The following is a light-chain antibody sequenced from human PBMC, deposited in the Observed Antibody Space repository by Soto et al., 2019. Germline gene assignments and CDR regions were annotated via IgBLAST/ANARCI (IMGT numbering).Light chain of an antibody. Sequence: QSVLTQPASVSGSPGQSITISCTGSNSDVGAYNYVSWYQQHTGKAPRLIIFEVNDRPSGVSHRFSGSKSGNTASLTISGLQAEDEADYYCASYTTSHTRVFGGGTKLTVL. V-gene: IGLV2-14*01. CDR1: NSDVGAYNY. CDR3: ASYTTSHTRV. CDR2: EVN. J-gene: IGLJ3*02.